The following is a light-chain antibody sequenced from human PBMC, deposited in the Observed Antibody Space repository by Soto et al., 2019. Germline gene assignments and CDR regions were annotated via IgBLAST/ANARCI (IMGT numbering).Light chain of an antibody. V-gene: IGLV1-44*01. CDR3: AAWDDSLNARV. CDR1: SSNIGVNT. J-gene: IGLJ3*02. CDR2: SND. Sequence: QPVLTQPPSASATPGQRVTMSCSGSSSNIGVNTVNWYQQFPGTAPKILIYSNDQRPSGVPDRFSGAKSGTSASLAISGLQSEDEADYYCAAWDDSLNARVFGGGTKVTVL.